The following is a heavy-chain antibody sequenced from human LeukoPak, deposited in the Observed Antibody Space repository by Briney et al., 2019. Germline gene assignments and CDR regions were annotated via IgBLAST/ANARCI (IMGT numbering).Heavy chain of an antibody. CDR3: ARMKQWLVTTGFDY. V-gene: IGHV4-30-4*01. CDR1: GGSISGVNYY. J-gene: IGHJ4*02. Sequence: SQTLSLTCTVSGGSISGVNYYWSWIRQPPGKGLEWIGSIYYSGSIYFNPSLKSRVTISVDTSKNQFSLKLSSVTAADTAVYYCARMKQWLVTTGFDYWGQGTLVTVSS. CDR2: IYYSGSI. D-gene: IGHD6-19*01.